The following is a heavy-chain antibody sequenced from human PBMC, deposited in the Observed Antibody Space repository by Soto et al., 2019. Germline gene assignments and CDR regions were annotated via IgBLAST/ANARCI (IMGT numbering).Heavy chain of an antibody. Sequence: QVQLQESGPGLVKPSETLSLTCTVSGGSISSYYWSWIRQPPGKGLEWIGYIYYSGSTNYNPSLKSRVTISVDTSKNQFSLKLSSVTAADTAVYYCARSSSWPSYYFDYWGQGTLVTVSS. CDR3: ARSSSWPSYYFDY. CDR1: GGSISSYY. J-gene: IGHJ4*02. CDR2: IYYSGST. D-gene: IGHD6-13*01. V-gene: IGHV4-59*01.